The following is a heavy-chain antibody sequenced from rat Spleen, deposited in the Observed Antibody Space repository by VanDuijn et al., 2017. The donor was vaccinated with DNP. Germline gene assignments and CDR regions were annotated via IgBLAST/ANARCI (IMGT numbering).Heavy chain of an antibody. CDR3: AIANGNY. CDR2: ISTSGSRT. Sequence: EVQLVESGGGLVQPKGSLKLSCAASGFDFNSYTMSWVRQAPKKGLEWVATISTSGSRTYYPDSVKGRFTISRDNAKSSLYLQMNSLKSEDTATYYCAIANGNYWGQGVMVTVSS. V-gene: IGHV5-46*01. J-gene: IGHJ2*01. D-gene: IGHD4-1*01. CDR1: GFDFNSYT.